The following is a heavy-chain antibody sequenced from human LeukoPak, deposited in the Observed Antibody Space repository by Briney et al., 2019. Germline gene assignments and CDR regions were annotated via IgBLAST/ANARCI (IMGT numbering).Heavy chain of an antibody. J-gene: IGHJ6*04. CDR2: ISGSADGT. CDR1: GFTFRTYT. Sequence: GGSLRLSCAASGFTFRTYTMNWIRQAPGEGLQWVSAISGSADGTYYSDSVKGRFTISRDNSNNTLYLQMHSLRVEVTAIYYCARDPSSLSMDVWGKGTTVTVSS. V-gene: IGHV3-23*01. CDR3: ARDPSSLSMDV.